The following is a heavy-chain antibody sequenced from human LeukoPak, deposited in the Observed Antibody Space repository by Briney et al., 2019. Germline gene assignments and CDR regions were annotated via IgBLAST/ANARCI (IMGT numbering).Heavy chain of an antibody. J-gene: IGHJ4*02. CDR2: INSDGIST. V-gene: IGHV3-74*01. CDR1: GFTFSNYW. Sequence: GGSLRLSCAASGFTFSNYWMHWVRQAPGKGLVWVSRINSDGISTGYAGSVKGRFTVSRDNAKKTLYLQMNSLRAEDTAVYYCARDVGNFDYWGQGTLVTVSS. CDR3: ARDVGNFDY.